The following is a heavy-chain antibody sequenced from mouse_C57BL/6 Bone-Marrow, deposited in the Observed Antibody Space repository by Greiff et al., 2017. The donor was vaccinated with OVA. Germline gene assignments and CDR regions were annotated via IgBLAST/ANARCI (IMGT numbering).Heavy chain of an antibody. CDR3: ARGDYVDY. Sequence: EVQLQQSGPELVKPGASVKISCKASGYTFTDYYMNWVKQSHGKSLEWIGDINPNNGGTSYNQKFKGKATLTVDKSSSTAYMELRSLTSEDSAVYYCARGDYVDYWGQGTTRTVSS. J-gene: IGHJ2*01. CDR2: INPNNGGT. D-gene: IGHD1-1*02. CDR1: GYTFTDYY. V-gene: IGHV1-26*01.